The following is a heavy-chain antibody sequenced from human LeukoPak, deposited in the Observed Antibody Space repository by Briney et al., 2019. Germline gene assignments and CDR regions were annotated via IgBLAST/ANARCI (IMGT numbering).Heavy chain of an antibody. J-gene: IGHJ6*02. CDR2: MNPNSGNT. Sequence: GASVKVSCKASGYTFPSYDINWVRQATGQGLEWMGWMNPNSGNTGYAQKFQGRVTMTRNTSISTAYMELSSLRSEDTAVYYCARVAVAGTGEYYYYYGMDVWGQGTTVTVSS. D-gene: IGHD6-19*01. CDR3: ARVAVAGTGEYYYYYGMDV. CDR1: GYTFPSYD. V-gene: IGHV1-8*01.